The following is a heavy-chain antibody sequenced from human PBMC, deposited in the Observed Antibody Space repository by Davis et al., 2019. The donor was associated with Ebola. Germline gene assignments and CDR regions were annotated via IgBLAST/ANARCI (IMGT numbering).Heavy chain of an antibody. D-gene: IGHD6-13*01. CDR3: AKDNHHLIAAAAPFDY. Sequence: PGGSLRLSCAASGFTFSSYAMHWVRQAPGKGLEWVAVISYDGSNKYYADSVKGRFTISRDNSKNTLYLQMNSLRAEDTAVYYCAKDNHHLIAAAAPFDYWGQGTLVTVSS. J-gene: IGHJ4*02. V-gene: IGHV3-30*04. CDR2: ISYDGSNK. CDR1: GFTFSSYA.